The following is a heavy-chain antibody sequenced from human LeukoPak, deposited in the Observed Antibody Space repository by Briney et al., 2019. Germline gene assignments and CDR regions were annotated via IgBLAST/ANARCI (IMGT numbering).Heavy chain of an antibody. CDR2: INYGGST. J-gene: IGHJ4*02. D-gene: IGHD1-26*01. Sequence: PSETLSLTCAVYGGSFSGYYWSWIRQPPGKGLEWIGEINYGGSTNYNPSLTSRVTISVDTSKNQFSLRLSSVTAADTAVYYCAREERSGDRPLDYWGQGTPVTVSS. V-gene: IGHV4-34*01. CDR1: GGSFSGYY. CDR3: AREERSGDRPLDY.